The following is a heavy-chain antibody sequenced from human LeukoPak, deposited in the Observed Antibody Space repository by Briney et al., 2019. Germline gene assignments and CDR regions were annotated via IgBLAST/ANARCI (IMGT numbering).Heavy chain of an antibody. CDR3: AKSRSSGSSSSNY. CDR1: GFIFNNYA. D-gene: IGHD6-13*01. Sequence: TGGSLRLSCAASGFIFNNYALSWVRQAPGKVLEWVSSISGSGDSTYYADSVKGRFTISRDNSNNTLFLQMNSLRAEDTALYYCAKSRSSGSSSSNYWGQGTLVTVSS. J-gene: IGHJ4*02. CDR2: ISGSGDST. V-gene: IGHV3-23*01.